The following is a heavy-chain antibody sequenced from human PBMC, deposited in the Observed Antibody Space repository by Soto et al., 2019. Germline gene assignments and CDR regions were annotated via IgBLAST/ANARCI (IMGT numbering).Heavy chain of an antibody. CDR3: ARDQAMAQFDY. V-gene: IGHV1-18*01. Sequence: QVQLVQSGAEVKKPGASVKVSCKASGYTFTSYGISWVRQAPGQGLEWMGWISAYNGNTKYAQKLQGRVTMTTDTATRTAYRELRSLRSDDTAVYYCARDQAMAQFDYWGQGTLVTVSS. D-gene: IGHD5-18*01. CDR1: GYTFTSYG. CDR2: ISAYNGNT. J-gene: IGHJ4*02.